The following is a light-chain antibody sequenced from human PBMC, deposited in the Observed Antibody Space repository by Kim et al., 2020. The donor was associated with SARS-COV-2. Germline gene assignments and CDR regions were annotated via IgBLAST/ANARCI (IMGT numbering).Light chain of an antibody. J-gene: IGKJ4*01. Sequence: EIVMTQSPATLSVSPGERATLSCRASQSVSSNLAWYQQKPGQAPRLLIYGASTRATGIPARFSGSGSGTEFTLTISSLQSEDFAVYYCQQYNNWLRTTFGGGTKVEIK. CDR1: QSVSSN. V-gene: IGKV3-15*01. CDR3: QQYNNWLRTT. CDR2: GAS.